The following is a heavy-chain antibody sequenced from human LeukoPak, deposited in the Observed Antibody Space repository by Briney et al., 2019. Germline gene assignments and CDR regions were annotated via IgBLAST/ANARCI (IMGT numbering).Heavy chain of an antibody. CDR2: IYGGGST. J-gene: IGHJ4*02. CDR1: GFTVRSNY. Sequence: PGGSLRLSCAASGFTVRSNYMTWVRQAPGMGLQWVSVIYGGGSTDYADSVKGRFTISRDNSKNTLYLQMNSLRAEDTAVYYCARGHSGAWAYFFDFWGQGTLVTVSS. D-gene: IGHD6-25*01. CDR3: ARGHSGAWAYFFDF. V-gene: IGHV3-53*01.